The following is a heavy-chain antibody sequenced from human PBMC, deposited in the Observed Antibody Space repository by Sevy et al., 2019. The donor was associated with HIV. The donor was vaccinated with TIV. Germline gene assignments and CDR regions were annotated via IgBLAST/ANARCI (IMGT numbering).Heavy chain of an antibody. V-gene: IGHV3-30-3*01. Sequence: GGSLRLSCAASGFTFSSYAMHWVRQAPGKGLEWVAVISYDGSNKYYADSVKGRFTISRDNSKNTLYLQMDGLRAEDTALYYCARDDEPDYYYFDMDVWAKGPRSPSP. CDR1: GFTFSSYA. CDR3: ARDDEPDYYYFDMDV. J-gene: IGHJ6*02. CDR2: ISYDGSNK.